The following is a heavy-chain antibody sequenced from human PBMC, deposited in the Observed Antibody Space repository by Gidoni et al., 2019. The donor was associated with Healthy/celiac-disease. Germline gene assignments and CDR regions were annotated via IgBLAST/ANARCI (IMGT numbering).Heavy chain of an antibody. V-gene: IGHV4-34*01. Sequence: QGQLQQWGAGLLKPSETLSLTCAVYGGSFSGYYWSWIRQPPGKGLEWIGEINHSGSTNYNPSRKSRVTISVDTSKNQFSLKLSSVTAADTAVYYCARGRGLRFDAFDIWGQGTMVTVSS. CDR1: GGSFSGYY. CDR3: ARGRGLRFDAFDI. J-gene: IGHJ3*02. D-gene: IGHD3-16*01. CDR2: INHSGST.